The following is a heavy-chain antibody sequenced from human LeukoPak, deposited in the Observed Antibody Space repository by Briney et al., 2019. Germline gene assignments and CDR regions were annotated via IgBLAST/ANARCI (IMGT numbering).Heavy chain of an antibody. Sequence: GGSLRLSCAASGFTFSSYEMNWVRQAPGKGLEWVGFIRSKGYGGTTEYAASVKGRFTISRDDSKNIAYLQMNSLKTEDTAVYYCTSDGFMDVWGKGTTVTVSS. J-gene: IGHJ6*03. D-gene: IGHD2-2*03. V-gene: IGHV3-49*04. CDR1: GFTFSSYE. CDR3: TSDGFMDV. CDR2: IRSKGYGGTT.